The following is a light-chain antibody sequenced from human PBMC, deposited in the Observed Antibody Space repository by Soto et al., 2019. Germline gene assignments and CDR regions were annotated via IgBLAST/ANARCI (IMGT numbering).Light chain of an antibody. CDR2: DVS. V-gene: IGLV2-14*01. CDR3: SSYTSSSTLG. CDR1: SSDVGGYNY. Sequence: QSALTQPASVSGSPGQSITISCTGTSSDVGGYNYVSWYQQHPGKAPKLMIYDVSNRPSGVSNRFSDSKSGNTASLTISGLQAEDEADYYCSSYTSSSTLGFGTGTKVTVL. J-gene: IGLJ1*01.